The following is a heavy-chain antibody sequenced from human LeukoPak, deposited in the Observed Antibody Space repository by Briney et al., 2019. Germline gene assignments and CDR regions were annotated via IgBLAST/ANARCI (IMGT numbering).Heavy chain of an antibody. CDR2: TYYSGGT. V-gene: IGHV4-39*07. Sequence: SETLSLTCSVSGGSISSSSYYWGWIRQPPGKGLECIGSTYYSGGTYYNPSLKSRVTISVDTSKNQSSLKLSSVTAADTAVYYCARITYSSSTDYWGQGTLVTVSS. CDR3: ARITYSSSTDY. CDR1: GGSISSSSYY. J-gene: IGHJ4*02. D-gene: IGHD6-6*01.